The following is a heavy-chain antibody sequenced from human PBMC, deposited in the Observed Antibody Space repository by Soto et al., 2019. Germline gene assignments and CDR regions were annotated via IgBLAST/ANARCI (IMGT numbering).Heavy chain of an antibody. D-gene: IGHD3-3*01. CDR3: ARVSLGFWSPRPYYFDY. J-gene: IGHJ4*02. Sequence: PSETLSLTCAVSGYSISSGYYWGWIRQPPGKGLEWIGEINHSGSTNYNPSLKSRVTISVDTSKNQFSLKLSSVTAADTAVYYCARVSLGFWSPRPYYFDYWGQGTLVTVSS. V-gene: IGHV4-38-2*01. CDR1: GYSISSGYY. CDR2: INHSGST.